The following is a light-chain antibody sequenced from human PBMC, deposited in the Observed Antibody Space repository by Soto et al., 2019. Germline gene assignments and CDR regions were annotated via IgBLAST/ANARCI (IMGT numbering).Light chain of an antibody. CDR3: QQYGSLPLT. CDR1: QSVTSSY. CDR2: GAS. J-gene: IGKJ2*01. Sequence: EIVLTQSPGTLSLSPGERATLSCRASQSVTSSYLAWYQQKPGQAPRLLIYGASSRATGIPDRFSGSGSGTDFTLTISRLEPEDFGVHYCQQYGSLPLTFGQGTNLEIK. V-gene: IGKV3-20*01.